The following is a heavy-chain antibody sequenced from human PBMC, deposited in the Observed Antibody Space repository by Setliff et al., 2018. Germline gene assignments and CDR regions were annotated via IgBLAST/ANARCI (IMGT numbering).Heavy chain of an antibody. V-gene: IGHV3-23*03. CDR3: AKCSSWHGHYPHFNY. J-gene: IGHJ4*02. CDR2: ISSEVDSI. Sequence: PGGSLRLSCAASGFTFSSDAMTWVRQAPGKGLEWVSIISSEVDSIYYADPVKGRFTISRDNSKSTLYLEMNSLRAEDTAVYYCAKCSSWHGHYPHFNYWGQGTLVTVSS. CDR1: GFTFSSDA. D-gene: IGHD6-13*01.